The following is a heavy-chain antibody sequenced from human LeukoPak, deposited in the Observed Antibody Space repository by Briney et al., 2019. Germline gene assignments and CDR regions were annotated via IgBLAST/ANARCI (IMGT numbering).Heavy chain of an antibody. V-gene: IGHV3-21*01. J-gene: IGHJ4*02. CDR2: ICSSSTYI. CDR3: ARDAGYCSGGSCYFGY. CDR1: GFTFSPYS. D-gene: IGHD2-15*01. Sequence: GGSLRLSCAASGFTFSPYSMNWVPHAPGKGLEWVSSICSSSTYIYYAASVKGRFTISRDNAKNSLYLQMNSLRAEDTAVYYCARDAGYCSGGSCYFGYWGQGTLVTVSS.